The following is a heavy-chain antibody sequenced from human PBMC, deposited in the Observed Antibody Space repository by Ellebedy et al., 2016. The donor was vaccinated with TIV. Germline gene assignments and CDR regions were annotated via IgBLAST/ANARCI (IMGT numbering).Heavy chain of an antibody. D-gene: IGHD1-14*01. J-gene: IGHJ2*01. CDR2: IFMSGSP. Sequence: SETLSLXXTVSGGSFSSYYWSWIRQSAGKGLEWIGRIFMSGSPTYKPSLKNRVTMSVDASTTQLSLNLSSVTAADTAVYFCARLRQSRDRSHWYFDLWGRGTLVTVSS. CDR1: GGSFSSYY. V-gene: IGHV4-4*07. CDR3: ARLRQSRDRSHWYFDL.